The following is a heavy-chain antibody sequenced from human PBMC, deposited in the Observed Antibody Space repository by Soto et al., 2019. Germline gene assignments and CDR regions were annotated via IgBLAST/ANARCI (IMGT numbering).Heavy chain of an antibody. D-gene: IGHD1-26*01. Sequence: QLQLQESGSGLVKPSQTLSLTCAVSGGSISSGGYSWSWIRQPPGKGLEWIGYHSGSTYYNPSLKSRATISVDRSKNQFSLKLSSVTAADTAVDYCARVYGGRGFDPWGQGTLVTVSS. CDR3: ARVYGGRGFDP. CDR2: YHSGST. V-gene: IGHV4-30-2*01. J-gene: IGHJ5*02. CDR1: GGSISSGGYS.